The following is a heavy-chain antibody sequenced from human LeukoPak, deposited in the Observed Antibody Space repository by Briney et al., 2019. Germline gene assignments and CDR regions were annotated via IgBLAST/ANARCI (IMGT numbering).Heavy chain of an antibody. CDR2: IYHSGST. CDR3: ARARDYGYRFFDY. V-gene: IGHV4-4*02. CDR1: GGSISSSNW. D-gene: IGHD3-10*01. Sequence: SETLSLTCAVSGGSISSSNWWSWVRQPPGKGLEWIGEIYHSGSTNCNPSLKSRLTISVDTSNNQFSLKLSSVTAADTAMYYCARARDYGYRFFDYWGQGSLVTVSS. J-gene: IGHJ4*02.